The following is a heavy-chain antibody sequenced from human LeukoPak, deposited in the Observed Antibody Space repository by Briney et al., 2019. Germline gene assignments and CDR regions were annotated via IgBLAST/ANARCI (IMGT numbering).Heavy chain of an antibody. CDR1: GFTFSSYA. CDR2: ISYDGSNK. CDR3: ARISAYDDY. Sequence: GGSLRLSCAASGFTFSSYAMHWVRQAPGKGLEWVAVISYDGSNKYYADSVKGRFTISRDNSKNTLFLQMNSLRAEDTAVYYCARISAYDDYWGQGTLVTVSS. D-gene: IGHD5-12*01. V-gene: IGHV3-30*14. J-gene: IGHJ4*02.